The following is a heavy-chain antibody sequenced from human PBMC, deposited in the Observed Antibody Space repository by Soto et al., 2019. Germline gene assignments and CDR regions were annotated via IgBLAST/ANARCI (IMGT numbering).Heavy chain of an antibody. CDR1: GFIFSDYY. Sequence: VGSLRLSCAASGFIFSDYYMSWIRQAPGKGLEWLAYISRDGNAIFYADSVIGRFTVSRDNAKNSLFLQMDDLRAEDTAMFFCARGAEMSSLTKWFDPCGQGTLVTVSS. D-gene: IGHD1-1*01. J-gene: IGHJ5*02. CDR2: ISRDGNAI. V-gene: IGHV3-11*01. CDR3: ARGAEMSSLTKWFDP.